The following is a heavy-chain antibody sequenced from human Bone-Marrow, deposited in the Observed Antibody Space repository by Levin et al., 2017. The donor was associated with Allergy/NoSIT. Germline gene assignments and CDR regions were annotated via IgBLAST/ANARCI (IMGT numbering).Heavy chain of an antibody. CDR3: AKDSRILDRKYSGSDYDY. D-gene: IGHD1-26*01. V-gene: IGHV3-30*18. J-gene: IGHJ4*02. CDR2: ISYDGSNK. CDR1: GFTFSSYG. Sequence: PGGSLRLSCAASGFTFSSYGMHWVRQAPGKGLEWVAVISYDGSNKYYADSVKGRFTISRDNSKNTLYLQMNSLRAEDTAVYYCAKDSRILDRKYSGSDYDYWGQGTLVTVSS.